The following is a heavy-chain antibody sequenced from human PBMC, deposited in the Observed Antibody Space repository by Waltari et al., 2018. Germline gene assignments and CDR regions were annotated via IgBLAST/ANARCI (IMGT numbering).Heavy chain of an antibody. J-gene: IGHJ6*02. D-gene: IGHD2-21*02. V-gene: IGHV4-59*01. CDR3: ARSAVVVTANYYYGMTS. CDR2: IYYSGST. CDR1: GGSISSYY. Sequence: QVQLQESGPGLVKPSETLSLTCTVSGGSISSYYWSWIRQPPGKGLEWIGYIYYSGSTNYNPSLKSRVTISVDTSKNQFSLKLSSVTAADTAVYYCARSAVVVTANYYYGMTSGAKGPRSPSP.